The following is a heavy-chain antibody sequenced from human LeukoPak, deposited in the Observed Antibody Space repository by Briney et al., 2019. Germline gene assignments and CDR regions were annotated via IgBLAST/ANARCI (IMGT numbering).Heavy chain of an antibody. CDR1: GGTFSSYA. CDR2: IIPIFGTA. J-gene: IGHJ3*02. Sequence: SVKVSCKASGGTFSSYAISWVRQAPGQGLDWMGGIIPIFGTANYVQKFQGRVTITTDESTTTAYMEMRSLRSEDTAVYYCARTIPNNYYDSSGYYGDAFDIWGKGTMVTVSS. V-gene: IGHV1-69*05. CDR3: ARTIPNNYYDSSGYYGDAFDI. D-gene: IGHD3-22*01.